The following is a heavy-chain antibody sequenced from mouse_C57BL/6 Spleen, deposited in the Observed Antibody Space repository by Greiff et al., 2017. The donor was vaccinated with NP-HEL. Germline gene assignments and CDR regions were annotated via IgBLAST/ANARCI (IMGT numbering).Heavy chain of an antibody. CDR2: ISNGGGST. J-gene: IGHJ2*01. Sequence: EVMLVESGGGLVQPGGSLKLSCAASGFTFSDYYMYWVSQTPEKRLEWVAYISNGGGSTYYPDTVKGRFTIARDNAKNTLYLQMSRLKSEDTAMYYCARLYYYGSSGYYFDYWGQGTTLTVSS. CDR3: ARLYYYGSSGYYFDY. V-gene: IGHV5-12*01. D-gene: IGHD1-1*01. CDR1: GFTFSDYY.